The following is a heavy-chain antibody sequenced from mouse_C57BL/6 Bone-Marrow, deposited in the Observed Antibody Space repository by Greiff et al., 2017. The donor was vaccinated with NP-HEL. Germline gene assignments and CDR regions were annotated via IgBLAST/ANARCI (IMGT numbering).Heavy chain of an antibody. D-gene: IGHD2-3*01. CDR3: TGYDGWNYFDY. Sequence: EVQLQQSGTVLARPGASVKMSCKTSGYTFTSYWMHWVKQRPGQGLEWIGAIYPGNSDTSYNQKFKGKAKLTAVTSASTAYMELSSLTNEDSAVYYCTGYDGWNYFDYWGQGTTLTVSS. J-gene: IGHJ2*01. CDR1: GYTFTSYW. CDR2: IYPGNSDT. V-gene: IGHV1-5*01.